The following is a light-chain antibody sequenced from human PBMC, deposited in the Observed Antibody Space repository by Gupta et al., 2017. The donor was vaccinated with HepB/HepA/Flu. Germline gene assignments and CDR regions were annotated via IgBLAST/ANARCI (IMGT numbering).Light chain of an antibody. CDR3: QTWDTNTAGV. CDR2: QDD. J-gene: IGLJ2*01. V-gene: IGLV3-1*01. Sequence: SYALTQPPSVSVSPGQTATITCSGDNVSDKFTCWYQQRPGQSPVLVIYQDDKRPFGIPPRFSASNSGNTATLTISGTQTMDEGVYYCQTWDTNTAGVFGGGTTLAVL. CDR1: NVSDKF.